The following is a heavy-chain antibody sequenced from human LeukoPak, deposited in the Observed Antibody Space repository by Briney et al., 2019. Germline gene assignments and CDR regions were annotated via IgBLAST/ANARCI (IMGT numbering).Heavy chain of an antibody. CDR2: IFNTGNT. Sequence: SETLSPTCSVSGGSINSHYWSRIRQPPGKRLEWIGYIFNTGNTNYNPSLASRVTMSVDTSRAQFFLRLSPVTAADTAIYYCASRPADTTWYGVFDYWSQGTLVTVSS. V-gene: IGHV4-59*11. D-gene: IGHD3-10*01. CDR1: GGSINSHY. CDR3: ASRPADTTWYGVFDY. J-gene: IGHJ4*02.